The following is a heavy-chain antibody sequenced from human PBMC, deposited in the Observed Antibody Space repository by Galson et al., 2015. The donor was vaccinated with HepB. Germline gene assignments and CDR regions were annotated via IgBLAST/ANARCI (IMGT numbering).Heavy chain of an antibody. J-gene: IGHJ4*02. CDR1: GGSISSSSYY. Sequence: ETLSLTCTVSGGSISSSSYYWGWIRQPPGKGLEWIGSIYYSGSTYYNPSLKSRVTISVDTSKNQFSLKLSSVTAADTAVYYCARDDLGLGELSSNTHFDYWGQGTLVTVSS. V-gene: IGHV4-39*01. D-gene: IGHD3-16*02. CDR2: IYYSGST. CDR3: ARDDLGLGELSSNTHFDY.